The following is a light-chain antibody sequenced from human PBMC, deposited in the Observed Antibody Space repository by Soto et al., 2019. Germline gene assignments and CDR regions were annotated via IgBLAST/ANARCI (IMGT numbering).Light chain of an antibody. CDR1: QSVSTF. CDR2: NAS. Sequence: EIVLTQSPATLSLSLGERAILXCRASQSVSTFLAWFQQKPGQPPRLLIYNASNRTTGIPARFSGSGSGTDFTLTISSLEPEDFAVYYCQQRGDWPPITFGQGTRLEIK. CDR3: QQRGDWPPIT. J-gene: IGKJ5*01. V-gene: IGKV3-11*01.